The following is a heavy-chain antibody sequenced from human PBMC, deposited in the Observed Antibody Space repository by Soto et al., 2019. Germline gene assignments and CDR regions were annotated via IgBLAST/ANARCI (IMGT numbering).Heavy chain of an antibody. Sequence: SLRRSFAASGLTFSSYAMHWVRQAPGKVLECVAVISYDGSNKYYADSVKGRFTISRDNSKNTLYLQMNSLRAEDTAVYYCAVDYYYDSSGYRYYYYYGMDVWGQGTTVTVSS. D-gene: IGHD3-22*01. CDR2: ISYDGSNK. CDR1: GLTFSSYA. J-gene: IGHJ6*01. V-gene: IGHV3-30-3*01. CDR3: AVDYYYDSSGYRYYYYYGMDV.